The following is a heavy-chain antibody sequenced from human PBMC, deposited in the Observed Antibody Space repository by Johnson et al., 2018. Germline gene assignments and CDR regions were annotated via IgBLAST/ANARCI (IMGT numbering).Heavy chain of an antibody. J-gene: IGHJ3*02. CDR1: GFTFSNAW. CDR2: IKTKTDGGTT. D-gene: IGHD3-22*01. Sequence: VQLQESGGGLVKPGGSLRVSCAASGFTFSNAWLSWVRQAPGKGLEWVGRIKTKTDGGTTDYAAAVKGRFTISIDDSKNTVYVQMNSLKTEDTAVYYCTTDLAMIGGDIWGQGTMVTVSS. V-gene: IGHV3-15*05. CDR3: TTDLAMIGGDI.